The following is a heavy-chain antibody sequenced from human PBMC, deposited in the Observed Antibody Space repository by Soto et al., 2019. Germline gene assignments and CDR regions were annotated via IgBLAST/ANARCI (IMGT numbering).Heavy chain of an antibody. CDR3: ARYPSPHYYYYGMDV. Sequence: SETLSLTCTVSGGSISSYYWSWIRQPPGKGLEWIGYIYYSGSANYNPSLKSRVTISVDTSKNQFSLKLSSVTAADTAVYYCARYPSPHYYYYGMDVWGQGTTVTVSS. J-gene: IGHJ6*02. CDR2: IYYSGSA. V-gene: IGHV4-59*08. CDR1: GGSISSYY.